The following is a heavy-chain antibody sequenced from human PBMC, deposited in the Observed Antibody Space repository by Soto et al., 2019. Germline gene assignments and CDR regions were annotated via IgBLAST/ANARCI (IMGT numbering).Heavy chain of an antibody. D-gene: IGHD2-21*01. CDR2: IYDSGST. V-gene: IGHV4-59*12. CDR3: ASWGGDDAFDI. CDR1: GGSISNYY. Sequence: SETLSLTCTVSGGSISNYYWSWIRQPPGKGLEWIGYIYDSGSTNYNPSLKSRVTIAVDTSKNQLSLKLSSVTAADTAVYYCASWGGDDAFDIWGQGTMVTVSS. J-gene: IGHJ3*02.